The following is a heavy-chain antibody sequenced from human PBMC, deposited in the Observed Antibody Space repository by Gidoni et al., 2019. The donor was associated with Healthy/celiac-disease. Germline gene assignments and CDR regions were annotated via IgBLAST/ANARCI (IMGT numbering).Heavy chain of an antibody. V-gene: IGHV3-23*01. Sequence: EVQLLESGGGLVQPGGSLRLSCAASGFTFSSYAMGGVRQAPGKGLEWVSAISGSGGSTYYADSVKGRFTISRDNSKNTLYLQMNSLRAEDTAVYYCAKDQWLGPGNNWFDPWGQGTLVTVSS. CDR2: ISGSGGST. CDR3: AKDQWLGPGNNWFDP. D-gene: IGHD6-19*01. J-gene: IGHJ5*02. CDR1: GFTFSSYA.